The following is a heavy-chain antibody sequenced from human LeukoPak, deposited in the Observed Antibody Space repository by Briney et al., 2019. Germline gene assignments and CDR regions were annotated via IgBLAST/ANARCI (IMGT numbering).Heavy chain of an antibody. V-gene: IGHV3-9*01. Sequence: GRSLRLSCAASGFTFDDYAMHWVRQAPGKGLEWVSGISWNSGSMGYADSVKGRFTISRDNAKNSLYLQMNSLRAEDTALYYCAKDDSSGYYWGQGTLVTVSS. J-gene: IGHJ4*02. CDR3: AKDDSSGYY. CDR1: GFTFDDYA. D-gene: IGHD3-22*01. CDR2: ISWNSGSM.